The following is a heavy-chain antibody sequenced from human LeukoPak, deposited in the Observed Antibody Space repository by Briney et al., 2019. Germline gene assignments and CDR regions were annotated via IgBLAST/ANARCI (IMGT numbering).Heavy chain of an antibody. J-gene: IGHJ4*02. V-gene: IGHV3-30-3*01. CDR3: ARGEAVVPAATPYYFDY. Sequence: GGSLRLSCAASGFTFSSYAMHWVRQAPGKGLEWVAVISYDGSNKYYADSVKGRFTISRDNSKNTLYLQMNSLRAEDTAVYYCARGEAVVPAATPYYFDYWGQGTLVTVSS. CDR2: ISYDGSNK. CDR1: GFTFSSYA. D-gene: IGHD2-2*01.